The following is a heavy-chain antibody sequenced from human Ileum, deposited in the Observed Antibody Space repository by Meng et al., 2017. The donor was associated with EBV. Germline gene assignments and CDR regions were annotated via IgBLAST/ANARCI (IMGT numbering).Heavy chain of an antibody. Sequence: VQLVASGVGLLKPAGSLRLSYAASGFTFSSAWMTWVRQAPGNGLEWVRRIKSTTDGGTTDYAAPVKGRFTISRDDSKNTLFLQMYSLKTEDTAVYYCEGWRYWGQGTLVTVSS. CDR2: IKSTTDGGTT. J-gene: IGHJ4*02. V-gene: IGHV3-15*01. CDR1: GFTFSSAW. D-gene: IGHD2-15*01. CDR3: EGWRY.